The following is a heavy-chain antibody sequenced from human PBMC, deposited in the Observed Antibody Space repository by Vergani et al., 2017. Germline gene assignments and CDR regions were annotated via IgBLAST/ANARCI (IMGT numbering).Heavy chain of an antibody. J-gene: IGHJ3*02. D-gene: IGHD2-2*01. CDR2: INPNSGGT. V-gene: IGHV1-2*02. CDR3: ARPRSPGYCSSTSSYGGKDAFDI. CDR1: GDTFTGYY. Sequence: QVQLVQSGAEVKKPGASVKVSCKASGDTFTGYYMHWVRKAPGQGLEWIGLINPNSGGTNYAQKFQGRVTMTRDTSISTVYMELRRLRSDDTAVYYCARPRSPGYCSSTSSYGGKDAFDIWGQGTMVTVSS.